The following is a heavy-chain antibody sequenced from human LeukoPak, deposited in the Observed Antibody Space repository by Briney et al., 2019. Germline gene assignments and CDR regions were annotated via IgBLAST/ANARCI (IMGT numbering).Heavy chain of an antibody. V-gene: IGHV3-33*01. D-gene: IGHD6-19*01. Sequence: GGSLRLSCAASRFIFSSYNMNWVRQAPGKGLEWVALIWYDGSNKYYADSVKGRFTISRDNSKNTLYLQMNSLRAEDTALYYCVRGSGWAYYFDYWGQGTLVTVSS. CDR1: RFIFSSYN. CDR3: VRGSGWAYYFDY. J-gene: IGHJ4*02. CDR2: IWYDGSNK.